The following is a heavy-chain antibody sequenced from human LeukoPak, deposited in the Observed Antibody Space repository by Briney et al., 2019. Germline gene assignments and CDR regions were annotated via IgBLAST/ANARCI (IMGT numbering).Heavy chain of an antibody. CDR1: GGSISSYY. CDR2: IYYSGST. D-gene: IGHD3-9*01. CDR3: AGSYYDILTGYGWFDP. V-gene: IGHV4-59*08. Sequence: SETLSLTCTVSGGSISSYYWSWIRQPPGKGLEWIGYIYYSGSTNYNPSLKSRVTISVDTSKNQFSLKLSSVTAADTAVYYCAGSYYDILTGYGWFDPWGQGTLVTVSS. J-gene: IGHJ5*02.